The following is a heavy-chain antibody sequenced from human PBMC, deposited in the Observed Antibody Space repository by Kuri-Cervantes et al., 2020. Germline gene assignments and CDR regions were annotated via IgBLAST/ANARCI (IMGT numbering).Heavy chain of an antibody. D-gene: IGHD3-16*01. CDR3: ARGGYALAVCDY. J-gene: IGHJ4*02. CDR1: GFTFSNAW. V-gene: IGHV3-15*01. Sequence: GESLKISCAASGFTFSNAWMSWVRQAPGKGLEWVGRIKSKTDGGTTDYAAPVKGRFTISRDDSKNTLYLQMNSLKTEDTAVYYCARGGYALAVCDYWGQGTLVTVSS. CDR2: IKSKTDGGTT.